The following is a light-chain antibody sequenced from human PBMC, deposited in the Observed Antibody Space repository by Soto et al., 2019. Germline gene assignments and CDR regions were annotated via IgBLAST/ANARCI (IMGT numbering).Light chain of an antibody. CDR2: TAS. CDR3: QQLAGFPIT. V-gene: IGKV1-5*01. J-gene: IGKJ5*01. Sequence: DIQMTQSPSPLSASVGDTVTVTCRASQSVSGWLAWYQQKPGEAPNLLIYTASTLQTGVPSRFSGSAFGTEFTLTISSLQPEDVATYYCQQLAGFPITFGQGTRLEIK. CDR1: QSVSGW.